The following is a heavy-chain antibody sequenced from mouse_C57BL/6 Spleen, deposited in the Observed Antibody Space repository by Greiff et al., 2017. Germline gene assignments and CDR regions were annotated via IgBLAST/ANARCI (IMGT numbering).Heavy chain of an antibody. V-gene: IGHV1-81*01. Sequence: QVQLQQSGAELARPGASVKLSCKASGYTFTSYGISWVKQRTGQGLEWIGEIYPRSGSTYYNEKFKGKATLTADKSSSTAYMELRSLTSEDSAVDFCATDYYGSRERVFDDWGQGTTLTVSS. J-gene: IGHJ2*01. CDR1: GYTFTSYG. D-gene: IGHD1-1*01. CDR3: ATDYYGSRERVFDD. CDR2: IYPRSGST.